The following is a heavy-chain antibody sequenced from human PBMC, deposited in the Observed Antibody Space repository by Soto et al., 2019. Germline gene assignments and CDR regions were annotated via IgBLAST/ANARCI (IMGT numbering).Heavy chain of an antibody. CDR2: ISAYNGNT. D-gene: IGHD2-2*01. V-gene: IGHV1-18*01. CDR1: GYTFTSYG. J-gene: IGHJ6*03. CDR3: ARAHVISRGYYYYYMDV. Sequence: QVQLVQSGAEVKKPGASVKVSCKASGYTFTSYGISWVRQAPGQGLEWMGWISAYNGNTHYAQKFQGRVTMTTDTATSTAYMELRSLRSDDTAVYYCARAHVISRGYYYYYMDVWGKGTTVTVSS.